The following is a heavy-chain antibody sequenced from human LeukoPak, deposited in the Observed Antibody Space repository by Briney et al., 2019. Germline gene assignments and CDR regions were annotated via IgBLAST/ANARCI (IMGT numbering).Heavy chain of an antibody. CDR1: GFTFSSYW. D-gene: IGHD3-10*01. CDR3: ARKGSGVLLWFGELLLGAFDI. J-gene: IGHJ3*02. CDR2: IKQDGSEE. Sequence: GGSLRLSCAASGFTFSSYWMSWVRQAPGKGLEWVADIKQDGSEEYYVDSVKGRFTISRDNAKNSLYLQMNSLRVEDTAVYYCARKGSGVLLWFGELLLGAFDIWGQGTMVTVSS. V-gene: IGHV3-7*01.